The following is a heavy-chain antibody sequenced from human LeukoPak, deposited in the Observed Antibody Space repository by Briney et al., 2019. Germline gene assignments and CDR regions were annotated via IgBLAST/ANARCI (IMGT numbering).Heavy chain of an antibody. V-gene: IGHV3-30*18. D-gene: IGHD5-12*01. J-gene: IGHJ4*02. CDR1: GFTFSSYG. Sequence: GGSLRHSCAASGFTFSSYGMHWVRQAPGKGLEWVAVISYDGSNKYYADSVKGRFTISRDNSKNTLYLQMNSLRAEETAVYYCVKDTISGYSGYDYFDYWGQGTLVTVSS. CDR3: VKDTISGYSGYDYFDY. CDR2: ISYDGSNK.